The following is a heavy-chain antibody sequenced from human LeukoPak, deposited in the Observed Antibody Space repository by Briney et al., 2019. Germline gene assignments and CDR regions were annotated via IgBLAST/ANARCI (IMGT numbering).Heavy chain of an antibody. CDR1: GFTFSSFG. D-gene: IGHD1-26*01. Sequence: GRSLRLSCAASGFTFSSFGMHWVRQAPGKGLEWVAVISYDGGKKYFADSVKGRFTISRDNSKNTMYLEMNSLRVEDTALYYCHSTSAREDAFDIWGQGTMVTASS. CDR3: HSTSAREDAFDI. J-gene: IGHJ3*02. V-gene: IGHV3-30*03. CDR2: ISYDGGKK.